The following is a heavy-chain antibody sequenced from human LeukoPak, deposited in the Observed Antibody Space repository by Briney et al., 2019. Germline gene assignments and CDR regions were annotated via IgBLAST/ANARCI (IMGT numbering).Heavy chain of an antibody. CDR1: GYTFTSYD. D-gene: IGHD3-10*01. CDR3: ASYGSGSRKGYYYMDV. Sequence: GASVKVSCKASGYTFTSYDINWVRQATGQGLEWMGWMNPNSGNTGYAQKFQGRVTMTRDMSTSTVYMELSSLRSEDTAVYYCASYGSGSRKGYYYMDVWGKGTTVTVSS. J-gene: IGHJ6*03. CDR2: MNPNSGNT. V-gene: IGHV1-8*01.